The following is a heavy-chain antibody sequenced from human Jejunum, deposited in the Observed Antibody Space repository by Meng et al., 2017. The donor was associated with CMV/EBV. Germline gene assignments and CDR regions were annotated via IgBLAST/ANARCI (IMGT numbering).Heavy chain of an antibody. CDR2: INPYTGDT. CDR1: EYPFPDYY. D-gene: IGHD3-16*01. J-gene: IGHJ4*02. Sequence: EYPFPDYYVPWVRPAPGQGLEWMGYINPYTGDTNYAQKFQGRVTMTRDTSTNTAYMELTRLRSDDTALYYCAKDGGSFLDYYFDSWGQGTLVTVSS. V-gene: IGHV1-2*02. CDR3: AKDGGSFLDYYFDS.